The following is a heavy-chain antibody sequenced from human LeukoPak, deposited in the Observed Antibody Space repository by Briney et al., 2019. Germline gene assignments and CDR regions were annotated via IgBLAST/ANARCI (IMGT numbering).Heavy chain of an antibody. CDR1: GYTFSDYY. CDR2: VKADTGAT. J-gene: IGHJ4*02. V-gene: IGHV1-2*02. Sequence: APVKVSCKASGYTFSDYYLHWVRQAPGQGLEWMGWVKADTGATNYAQKFQGRVTLTTDTPISTVYLELSSLTSDDTAVYFCAGRPDNGVVSVFDYWGQGSLVTVSS. D-gene: IGHD2-8*01. CDR3: AGRPDNGVVSVFDY.